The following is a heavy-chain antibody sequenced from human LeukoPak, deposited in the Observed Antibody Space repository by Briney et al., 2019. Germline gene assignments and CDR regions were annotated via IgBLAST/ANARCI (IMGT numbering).Heavy chain of an antibody. J-gene: IGHJ6*02. CDR3: ARFGAYCGGDCYYYYGMDV. CDR2: ISACNGNT. Sequence: GASVKVSCKASGYTFTSYGISWVRQAPGQGLEWMGWISACNGNTNYAQKLQGRVTMTTDTSTSTAYMELRSLRSDDTAVYYCARFGAYCGGDCYYYYGMDVWGQGTTVTVSS. D-gene: IGHD2-21*02. V-gene: IGHV1-18*01. CDR1: GYTFTSYG.